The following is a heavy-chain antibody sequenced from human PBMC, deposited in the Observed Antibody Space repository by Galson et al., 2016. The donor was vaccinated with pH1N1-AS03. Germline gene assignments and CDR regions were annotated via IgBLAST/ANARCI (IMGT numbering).Heavy chain of an antibody. V-gene: IGHV3-23*01. CDR1: GFTFSSYA. CDR3: AKDSPTNYNFWGGYYRAYGLDI. J-gene: IGHJ4*02. Sequence: SLRLSCAASGFTFSSYAMSWVRQAPGKGLEWVSIISGNGGSTYYADSVKGRFTISRDSSKNTLYLQMNRLRAEDTAVYYCAKDSPTNYNFWGGYYRAYGLDIWGLGTLVTVSS. D-gene: IGHD3-3*01. CDR2: ISGNGGST.